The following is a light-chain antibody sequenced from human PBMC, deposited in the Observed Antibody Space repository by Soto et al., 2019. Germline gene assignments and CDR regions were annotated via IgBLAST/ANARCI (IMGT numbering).Light chain of an antibody. CDR1: QSVRSN. V-gene: IGKV3D-15*01. J-gene: IGKJ1*01. CDR3: QQYNNWTRT. CDR2: RAS. Sequence: EIVMTQSPATLSVSPGERATLSSRASQSVRSNLAWYQQKPGQAPRIIIYRASTRATGIPARFSGSGAGTEFTRTISSLQSEDFAVDYCQQYNNWTRTFGQGTKVDIK.